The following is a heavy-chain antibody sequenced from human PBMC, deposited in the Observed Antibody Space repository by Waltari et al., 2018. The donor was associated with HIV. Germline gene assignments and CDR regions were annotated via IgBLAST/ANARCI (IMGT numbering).Heavy chain of an antibody. CDR1: GGSLSGYY. CDR2: ISHSGTT. J-gene: IGHJ5*02. D-gene: IGHD3-22*01. CDR3: ARGYYYDTTEGGFDP. V-gene: IGHV4-34*02. Sequence: QVQLQQWGTGLLKPSETLSLTCAVYGGSLSGYYWSWHRQSPVKGLEWIGQISHSGTTNYQPSLKRRVTMSVDTSRKQLSLKLTSVTAADTAVYYCARGYYYDTTEGGFDPWCQGTLVTVSS.